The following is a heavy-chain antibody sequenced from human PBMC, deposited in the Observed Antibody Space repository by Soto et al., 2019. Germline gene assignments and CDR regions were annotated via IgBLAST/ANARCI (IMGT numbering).Heavy chain of an antibody. CDR1: GGSVSSGNYY. V-gene: IGHV4-61*03. Sequence: QVQLQESGPGLVKPSETLSLTCSVSGGSVSSGNYYWTWIRQPPGKGLEWIGYLHHSGSTNYNPSLKRRVTISLDTSKNHFPLVLSSVTTAGTALYYCARDKWDGSTYGVWDYGGQGALVTFSA. CDR3: ARDKWDGSTYGVWDY. CDR2: LHHSGST. J-gene: IGHJ4*02. D-gene: IGHD2-8*01.